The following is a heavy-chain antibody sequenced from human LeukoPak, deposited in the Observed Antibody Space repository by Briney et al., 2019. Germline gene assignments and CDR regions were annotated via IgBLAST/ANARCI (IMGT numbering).Heavy chain of an antibody. Sequence: LAGGSLRLSCAASGFTFGTYAMTWVRQAPGKGLEWVANINRDGSERYYVDSVKGRFTISRDDAKSSLYLQMNSLRAEDTAVYYCARRNAMDVWGQGTTVIVFS. CDR3: ARRNAMDV. V-gene: IGHV3-7*03. CDR1: GFTFGTYA. CDR2: INRDGSER. J-gene: IGHJ6*02.